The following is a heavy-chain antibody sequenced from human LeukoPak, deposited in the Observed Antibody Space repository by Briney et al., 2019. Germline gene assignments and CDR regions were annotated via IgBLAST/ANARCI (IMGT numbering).Heavy chain of an antibody. CDR3: ARGGVVPAGNPFDY. V-gene: IGHV1-69*13. Sequence: ASVKVSCKASGGTFSSYAISWVRQAPGQGLEWMGGIIPTFGTANYAQKFQGRVTITADESTSRAYMELSSLRSEDTAVYYCARGGVVPAGNPFDYWGQGTLVTVSS. J-gene: IGHJ4*02. CDR2: IIPTFGTA. D-gene: IGHD2-2*01. CDR1: GGTFSSYA.